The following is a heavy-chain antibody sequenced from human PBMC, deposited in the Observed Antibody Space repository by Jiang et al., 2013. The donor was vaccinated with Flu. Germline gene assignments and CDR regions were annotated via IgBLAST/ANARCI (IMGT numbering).Heavy chain of an antibody. CDR3: ARGWEAVAGTGYNY. CDR1: GGTFSRYA. Sequence: SGGTFSRYAISWVRQAPGQGLEWMGGSSLSSVEQTTHRSSRGRVTITADESTTTAYMELSSLRSEDTAVCYCARGWEAVAGTGYNYWGQGSLVTVSS. CDR2: SSLSSVE. J-gene: IGHJ4*02. D-gene: IGHD6-19*01. V-gene: IGHV1-69*01.